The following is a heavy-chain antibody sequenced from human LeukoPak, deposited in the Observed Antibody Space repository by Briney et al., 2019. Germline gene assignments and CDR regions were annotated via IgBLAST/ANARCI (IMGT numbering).Heavy chain of an antibody. J-gene: IGHJ4*02. Sequence: GGSLRLSCAASGFTFSSYSMNWVRQAPGKGLEWVSSISSSSSYIYYADSVKGRFTISRDNAKNSLYLQINSLRAEDTAVYYCARDGNGIAAAADYWGQGTLVTVSS. CDR2: ISSSSSYI. CDR1: GFTFSSYS. CDR3: ARDGNGIAAAADY. D-gene: IGHD6-13*01. V-gene: IGHV3-21*01.